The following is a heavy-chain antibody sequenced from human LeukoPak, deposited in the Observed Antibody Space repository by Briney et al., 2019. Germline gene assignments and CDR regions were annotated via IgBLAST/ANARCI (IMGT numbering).Heavy chain of an antibody. D-gene: IGHD1-14*01. CDR1: GFTFSESY. CDR2: ISSAASST. Sequence: GGSLRLSCAASGFTFSESYMTWIRQAPGKGLEWISYISSAASSTSYADSVRGRFTISRDNAKKTLYLQMNSLRAEDTAVYYCAKENPFFDYWGQGTLVTVSS. V-gene: IGHV3-11*01. CDR3: AKENPFFDY. J-gene: IGHJ4*02.